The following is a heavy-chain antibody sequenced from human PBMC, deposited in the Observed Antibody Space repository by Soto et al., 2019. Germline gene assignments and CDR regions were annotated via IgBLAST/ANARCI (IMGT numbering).Heavy chain of an antibody. CDR1: GGSISSSNW. J-gene: IGHJ6*02. D-gene: IGHD1-26*01. CDR2: IYHSGST. Sequence: QVQLQESGPGLVKPSGTLSLTCAVSGGSISSSNWWSWVRQPPGKGLEWIGEIYHSGSTNYNPSLKSRVTISVDKSMNQFSLKLSSVTAADTAVYDVARVSGSYYGGMDVWGQGTTVTVSS. CDR3: ARVSGSYYGGMDV. V-gene: IGHV4-4*02.